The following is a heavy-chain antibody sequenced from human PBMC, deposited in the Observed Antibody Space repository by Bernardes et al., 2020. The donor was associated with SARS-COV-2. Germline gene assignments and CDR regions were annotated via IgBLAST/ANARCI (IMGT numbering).Heavy chain of an antibody. D-gene: IGHD3-10*01. CDR1: GGSIISGDYY. Sequence: SETLSLTCTVSGGSIISGDYYWSWIRQPPGKGLEWVGYIYYSGSTYYNPSLKSRVSTSVDTSKNQFSLNLSSVTAADTAVYYCARARINVSQWFGERWAYFDYWGQGALVTVSS. CDR3: ARARINVSQWFGERWAYFDY. CDR2: IYYSGST. V-gene: IGHV4-30-4*01. J-gene: IGHJ4*02.